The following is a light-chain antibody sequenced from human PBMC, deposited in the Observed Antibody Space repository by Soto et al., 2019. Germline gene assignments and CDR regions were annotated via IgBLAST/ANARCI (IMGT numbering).Light chain of an antibody. CDR2: KAS. CDR1: QSINTL. V-gene: IGKV1-5*03. J-gene: IGKJ5*01. Sequence: DIQMTQSPSTLSASVGDRVTITCRASQSINTLLAWYQQKPGRAPTLLIYKASTLESGVPSRFSGSGSGTEFSFTISSLQPDDSATYYCQQYNSYPLTFGQGTRLEIK. CDR3: QQYNSYPLT.